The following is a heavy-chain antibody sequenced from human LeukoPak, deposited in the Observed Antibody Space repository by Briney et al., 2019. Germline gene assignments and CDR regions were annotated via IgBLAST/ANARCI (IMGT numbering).Heavy chain of an antibody. CDR2: IYSGGST. CDR1: GFTVSNNY. Sequence: GGSLRLSCAASGFTVSNNYMNWVRQAPGKGVEWVSVIYSGGSTYYADSVKGRFTISRDNSKNTLYLQMNSLRAEDTAVYYCARDYYYDSSGYRIFDYWGQGTLVTVSS. D-gene: IGHD3-22*01. J-gene: IGHJ4*02. V-gene: IGHV3-66*01. CDR3: ARDYYYDSSGYRIFDY.